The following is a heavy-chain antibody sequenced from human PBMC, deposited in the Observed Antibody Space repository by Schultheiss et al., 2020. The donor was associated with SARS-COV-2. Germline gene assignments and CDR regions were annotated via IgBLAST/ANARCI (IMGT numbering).Heavy chain of an antibody. V-gene: IGHV3-74*01. J-gene: IGHJ4*02. CDR2: INSDGSST. Sequence: GGSLRLSCAASGFTFSSYWMHWVRQAPGKGLVWVSRINSDGSSTSYADSVKGRFTISRDNSKNTLYLQMNSLRAEDTAVYYCARTSRGATWGFDYWGQGTLVTVSS. CDR3: ARTSRGATWGFDY. D-gene: IGHD7-27*01. CDR1: GFTFSSYW.